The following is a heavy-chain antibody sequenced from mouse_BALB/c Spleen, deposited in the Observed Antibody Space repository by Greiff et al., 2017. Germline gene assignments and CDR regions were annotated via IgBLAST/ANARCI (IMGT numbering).Heavy chain of an antibody. Sequence: QVQLQQSGAELMKPGASVKISCTATGYTFSSYWIEWVKQRPGHGLEWIGEILPGSGSTNYNEKVTGKATFTADTSSNTAYMQLISLTSEDTAVCYCARIRYGGAMDYWGQGTSVTVSS. V-gene: IGHV1-9*01. D-gene: IGHD1-1*01. CDR3: ARIRYGGAMDY. CDR2: ILPGSGST. CDR1: GYTFSSYW. J-gene: IGHJ4*01.